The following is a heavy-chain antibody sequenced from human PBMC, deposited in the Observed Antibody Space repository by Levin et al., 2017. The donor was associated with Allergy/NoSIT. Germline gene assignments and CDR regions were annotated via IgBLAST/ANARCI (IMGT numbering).Heavy chain of an antibody. V-gene: IGHV4-39*07. J-gene: IGHJ3*01. CDR2: LHNSGRT. Sequence: SQTLSLTCTVSGGSVYSDSYYWGWIRQPPGKGLEWIGSLHNSGRTHYNPSLGSRVTISEDTSKNQFSLKVTSVTAADTAVYYCAKVETGPAAKGDAFDVWGQGTMVTVSS. D-gene: IGHD2-2*01. CDR1: GGSVYSDSYY. CDR3: AKVETGPAAKGDAFDV.